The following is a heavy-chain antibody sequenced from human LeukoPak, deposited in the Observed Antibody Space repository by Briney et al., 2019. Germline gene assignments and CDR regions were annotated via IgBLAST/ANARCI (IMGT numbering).Heavy chain of an antibody. CDR3: AKDRGFDYGDYYFDY. Sequence: GGSLRLSCAPSGFTLSSYVMSWVRQAPGKGREWVSAISSSGGSTYYVDSVKGRFTISRDNYKNTLYLQMNSLRAEDTDVYYCAKDRGFDYGDYYFDYWGQGTLVTVSS. V-gene: IGHV3-23*01. CDR1: GFTLSSYV. D-gene: IGHD4-17*01. J-gene: IGHJ4*02. CDR2: ISSSGGST.